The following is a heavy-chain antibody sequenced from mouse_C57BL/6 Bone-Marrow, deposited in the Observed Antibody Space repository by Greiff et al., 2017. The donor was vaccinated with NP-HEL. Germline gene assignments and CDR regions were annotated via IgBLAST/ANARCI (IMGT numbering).Heavy chain of an antibody. CDR1: GFTFSDYS. CDR3: ARHEITRTRAMDY. Sequence: EVKLMESGGGLVQPGGSLKLSCAASGFTFSDYSMYWVRQTPEKRLEWVAYISNGGGSTYYPETVKGRFTISRDNAKNTLYLQMSRLKSEDTAMYYCARHEITRTRAMDYWGQGTSVTVSS. CDR2: ISNGGGST. D-gene: IGHD4-1*01. V-gene: IGHV5-12*01. J-gene: IGHJ4*01.